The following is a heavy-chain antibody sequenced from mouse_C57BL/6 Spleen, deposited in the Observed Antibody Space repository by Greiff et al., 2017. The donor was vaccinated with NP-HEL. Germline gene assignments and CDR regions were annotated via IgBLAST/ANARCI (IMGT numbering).Heavy chain of an antibody. CDR3: AKQGFYYYGSSPHWYFDV. CDR1: GFSLTSYG. V-gene: IGHV2-3*01. CDR2: IWGDGST. Sequence: QVQLQQSGPGLVAPSQSLSITCTVSGFSLTSYGVSWVRQPPGKGLEWLGVIWGDGSTNYHSALISRLSISKDNSKSQVFLKLNSLQTDDTATYYCAKQGFYYYGSSPHWYFDVWGTGTTVTVSS. J-gene: IGHJ1*03. D-gene: IGHD1-1*01.